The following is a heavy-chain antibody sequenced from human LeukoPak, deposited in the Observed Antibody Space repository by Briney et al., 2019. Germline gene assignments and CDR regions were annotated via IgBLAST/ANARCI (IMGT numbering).Heavy chain of an antibody. Sequence: GASVKVSSKVSGNTLTEFSIHWVRQAPEKGLEWMGGFDPEDGETIYPQKFQGRVTLTEDTSTDTAYMELGSLSSEDTAVYYCATDLSYYYDSSGYYFAFDIWGQGTMVTVSS. CDR1: GNTLTEFS. J-gene: IGHJ3*02. CDR2: FDPEDGET. CDR3: ATDLSYYYDSSGYYFAFDI. V-gene: IGHV1-24*01. D-gene: IGHD3-22*01.